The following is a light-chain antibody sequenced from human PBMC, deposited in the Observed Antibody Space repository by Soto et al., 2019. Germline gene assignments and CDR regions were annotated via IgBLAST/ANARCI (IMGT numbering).Light chain of an antibody. CDR3: QQYSSSPRT. V-gene: IGKV3-20*01. J-gene: IGKJ5*01. Sequence: SVLPQSKGLLYLSPEDRATLSCRASQTISSGFLAWYQQKVGQAPRLLIYDASNRATGVPDRFSGSGSGTDFSLTISRLEPEDFAVYHCQQYSSSPRTFGQGTRLEIK. CDR1: QTISSGF. CDR2: DAS.